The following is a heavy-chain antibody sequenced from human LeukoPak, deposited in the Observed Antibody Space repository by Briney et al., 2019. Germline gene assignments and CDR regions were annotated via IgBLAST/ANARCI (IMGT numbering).Heavy chain of an antibody. CDR3: ARDLVGAFDY. CDR1: GFTFSSYS. D-gene: IGHD1-26*01. V-gene: IGHV3-21*01. CDR2: ISSSSSYI. J-gene: IGHJ4*02. Sequence: KTGGSLRLSCAASGFTFSSYSMNWVRQAPGKGLEWVSSISSSSSYIYYADSVKGRFTISRDNAKNSLYLQMNSLRAEDTAAYYCARDLVGAFDYWGQGTLVTVSS.